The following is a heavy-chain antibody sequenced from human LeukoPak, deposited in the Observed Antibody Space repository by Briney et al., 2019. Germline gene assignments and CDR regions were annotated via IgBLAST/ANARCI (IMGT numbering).Heavy chain of an antibody. D-gene: IGHD3-3*02. J-gene: IGHJ4*02. CDR2: IRYDGSNK. CDR1: GFTFSSYG. CDR3: AKGQYLPAFLEWLLSFDY. V-gene: IGHV3-30*02. Sequence: GGSLRLSCAPSGFTFSSYGMHWVRQAPGKGLEWVAFIRYDGSNKYYADSVKGRFTISRDNSKNTLYLQMNSLRAEDTAVYYCAKGQYLPAFLEWLLSFDYWGQGTLVTVSS.